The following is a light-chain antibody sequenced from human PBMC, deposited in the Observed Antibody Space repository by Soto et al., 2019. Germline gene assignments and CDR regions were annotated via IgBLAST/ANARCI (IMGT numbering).Light chain of an antibody. J-gene: IGLJ1*01. CDR1: NIGSKN. CDR2: DDR. CDR3: QVWDSDTSHEV. Sequence: SYELTEPPSVSGAPAQTARVACGGNNIGSKNVHWYQQKPGQAPVLVVYDDRARPSGIPERFSGSNSGSSATLTISRVEAGDEADYYCQVWDSDTSHEVFGTGTKVT. V-gene: IGLV3-21*02.